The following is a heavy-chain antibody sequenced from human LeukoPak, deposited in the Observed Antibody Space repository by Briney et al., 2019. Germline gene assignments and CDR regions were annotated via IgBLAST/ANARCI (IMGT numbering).Heavy chain of an antibody. V-gene: IGHV3-11*01. CDR1: GFTFSDYY. CDR2: ISSSGSTI. D-gene: IGHD3-22*01. CDR3: AKDIGFYYDSSGYSFDY. J-gene: IGHJ4*02. Sequence: GGSLRLSCAASGFTFSDYYMSWIRQAPGKGLERVSYISSSGSTIYYADSVKGRFTISRDNAKNSLYLQMNSLRAEDTALYYCAKDIGFYYDSSGYSFDYWGQGTLVTVSS.